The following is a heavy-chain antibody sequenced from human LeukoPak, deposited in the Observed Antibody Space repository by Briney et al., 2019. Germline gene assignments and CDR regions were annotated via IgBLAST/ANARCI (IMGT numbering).Heavy chain of an antibody. V-gene: IGHV1-24*01. Sequence: GASVKVSCKVSGYTLTELSMHWVRQAPGKGLEWMGGFDPEDGETIYAQKLQGRVTMTTDTSTSTAYMELRSLRSDDTAVYYCARIVADDFGAFDIWGQGTMVTVSS. CDR1: GYTLTELS. CDR2: FDPEDGET. J-gene: IGHJ3*02. CDR3: ARIVADDFGAFDI. D-gene: IGHD4-17*01.